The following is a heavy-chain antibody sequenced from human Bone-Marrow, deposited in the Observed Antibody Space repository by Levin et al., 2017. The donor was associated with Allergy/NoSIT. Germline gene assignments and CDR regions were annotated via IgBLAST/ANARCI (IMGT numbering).Heavy chain of an antibody. D-gene: IGHD5-12*01. CDR3: AKETSGPIGYNFGTSEDY. J-gene: IGHJ4*02. V-gene: IGHV3-23*01. CDR1: GFTFSSHA. CDR2: ISGNGDYT. Sequence: HAGGSLRLSCAASGFTFSSHAMTWLRQAPGKGLEWVSAISGNGDYTFYADAAKGRFTISRDNSKNTVYLQMNSLRAEDTAVYYCAKETSGPIGYNFGTSEDYWGQGTLVTVSS.